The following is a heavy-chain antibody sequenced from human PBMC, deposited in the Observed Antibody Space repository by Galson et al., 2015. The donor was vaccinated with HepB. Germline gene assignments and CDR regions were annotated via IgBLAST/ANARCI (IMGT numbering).Heavy chain of an antibody. J-gene: IGHJ4*02. CDR2: ISGSGGST. CDR1: GFTFSSYA. D-gene: IGHD2-2*01. CDR3: AKDGGPARGVIVVVPAATGKFDY. Sequence: SLRLSCAASGFTFSSYAMSWVRQAPGKGLEWVSAISGSGGSTYYADSVKGRFTISRDNSKNTLYLQMNSLRAEDTAVYYCAKDGGPARGVIVVVPAATGKFDYWGQGTLVTVSS. V-gene: IGHV3-23*01.